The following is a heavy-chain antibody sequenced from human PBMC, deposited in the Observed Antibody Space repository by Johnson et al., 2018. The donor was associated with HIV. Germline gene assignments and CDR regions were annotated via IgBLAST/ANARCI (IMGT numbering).Heavy chain of an antibody. Sequence: VQLVESGGGLIQPGGSLRLSCEASGFTVRSNYISWVRQAPGKGLEWVSVIYSGGDTYYADSMRGRLTISRDNSKNTVYLQMNSLKTEDTGMYYCTGGRDLRAFDIWGQGTMVTVSS. V-gene: IGHV3-53*01. J-gene: IGHJ3*02. D-gene: IGHD7-27*01. CDR1: GFTVRSNY. CDR3: TGGRDLRAFDI. CDR2: IYSGGDT.